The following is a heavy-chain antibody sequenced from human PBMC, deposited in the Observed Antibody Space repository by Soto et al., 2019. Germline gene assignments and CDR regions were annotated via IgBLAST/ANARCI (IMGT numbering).Heavy chain of an antibody. CDR2: IIPVFGTP. V-gene: IGHV1-69*13. J-gene: IGHJ6*02. Sequence: SVKVSCQASGGSLSNYGISWGRQAPGQGLEWMGAIIPVFGTPNYAQKFQDRVTITADESTTTVYMEVRSLTSEDTAVYYCARGDATKIVVTTYYGMDVWGQGTTVTVSS. CDR1: GGSLSNYG. D-gene: IGHD3-22*01. CDR3: ARGDATKIVVTTYYGMDV.